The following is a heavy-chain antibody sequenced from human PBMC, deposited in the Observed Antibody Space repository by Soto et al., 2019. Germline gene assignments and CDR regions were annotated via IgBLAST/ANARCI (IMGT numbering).Heavy chain of an antibody. V-gene: IGHV4-4*07. J-gene: IGHJ6*02. Sequence: QVQLHESGPGLVKPSETLSLTCNVSGDSIGRFYWSWIRQSAEKGLEWIGRIYSTGGTAYNPALKGRTTIPLDRSNNHVSLEMNSVPAADTAVYFCARDLSGTGLDIWGRGTRVTVSS. D-gene: IGHD1-26*01. CDR1: GDSIGRFY. CDR3: ARDLSGTGLDI. CDR2: IYSTGGT.